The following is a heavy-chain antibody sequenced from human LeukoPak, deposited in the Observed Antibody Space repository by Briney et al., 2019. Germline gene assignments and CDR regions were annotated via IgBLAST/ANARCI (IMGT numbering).Heavy chain of an antibody. CDR1: GGSISSGSYY. CDR2: IYTSGST. Sequence: PSETLSLTCTVSGGSISSGSYYWSWIRQPAGTGLEWIGRIYTSGSTNYNPSLKSRVTISVDTSKNQFSLKLSSVTAADTAVYYCARDLGYGDYFDYWGQGTLVTVSS. D-gene: IGHD3-16*01. CDR3: ARDLGYGDYFDY. J-gene: IGHJ4*02. V-gene: IGHV4-61*02.